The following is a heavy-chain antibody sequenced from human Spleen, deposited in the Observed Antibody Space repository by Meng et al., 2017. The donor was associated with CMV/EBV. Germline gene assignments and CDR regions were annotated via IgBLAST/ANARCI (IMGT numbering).Heavy chain of an antibody. V-gene: IGHV1-18*01. CDR2: ISAYNGNT. CDR3: ARDPGIVVVPAEFDY. D-gene: IGHD2-2*01. CDR1: GYTFTSYG. Sequence: ASVKVSCKASGYTFTSYGISWVRQAPGQGLEWMGWISAYNGNTNYAQKLQGRVTMTTDTSTSTAYMELRSLRSDDTAVYYCARDPGIVVVPAEFDYWGQGTLVTVSS. J-gene: IGHJ4*02.